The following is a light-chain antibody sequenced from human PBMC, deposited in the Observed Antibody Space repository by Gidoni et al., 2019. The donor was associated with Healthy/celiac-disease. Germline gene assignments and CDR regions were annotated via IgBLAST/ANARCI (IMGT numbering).Light chain of an antibody. Sequence: DVQMTQSPSSLSASVGDRVTITCRASQSISSYLNWYQQKQGKAPKRLIYAASSLQSGVPSRISGSGSGTEFTLTISSMQPEDFATYYCRQRYSTPRTFGQGTKVEIK. CDR2: AAS. J-gene: IGKJ1*01. CDR1: QSISSY. V-gene: IGKV1-39*01. CDR3: RQRYSTPRT.